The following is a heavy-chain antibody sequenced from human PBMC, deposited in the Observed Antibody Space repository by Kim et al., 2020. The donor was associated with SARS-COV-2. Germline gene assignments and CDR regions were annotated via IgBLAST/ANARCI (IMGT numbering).Heavy chain of an antibody. J-gene: IGHJ4*02. Sequence: ASVKVSCKTSGYTFTSYSLSWVRQAPGQGLEWMGWISGYNGNTLYAQKFEGRVTITTDTSTSTGYMELRSLRYEDTAVYYCARDEGGSEDYWGQGTLVTVSS. V-gene: IGHV1-18*04. CDR3: ARDEGGSEDY. CDR1: GYTFTSYS. CDR2: ISGYNGNT. D-gene: IGHD5-12*01.